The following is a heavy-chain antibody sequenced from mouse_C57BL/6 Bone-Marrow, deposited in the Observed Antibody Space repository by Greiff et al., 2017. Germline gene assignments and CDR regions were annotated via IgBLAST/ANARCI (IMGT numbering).Heavy chain of an antibody. J-gene: IGHJ2*01. V-gene: IGHV5-6*01. D-gene: IGHD1-1*01. CDR3: ARHARLYYPFDY. CDR1: GFTFSDYS. Sequence: EVKLLESGGDLVKPGGSLKLSCAASGFTFSDYSMPWVRQTPDKRLEWVATISSGNSGTDYPDNVKGRVTMSRDNAKNTPYMQMSSLKSEDTAMYYCARHARLYYPFDYWGQGTTLTVS. CDR2: ISSGNSGT.